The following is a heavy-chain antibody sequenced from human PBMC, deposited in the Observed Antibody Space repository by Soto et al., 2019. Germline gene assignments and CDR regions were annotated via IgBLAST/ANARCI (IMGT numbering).Heavy chain of an antibody. CDR2: ISAYNGNT. Sequence: ASVKVSYKASGYTFTSYGISWVRQAPGQGLEWMGWISAYNGNTNYAQKLQGRVTMTTDTSTSTAYMELRSLRSDDTAVYYCARDIMSTYYDFWSGYYTPSGMDVWGQGTTVTVSS. J-gene: IGHJ6*02. CDR3: ARDIMSTYYDFWSGYYTPSGMDV. CDR1: GYTFTSYG. D-gene: IGHD3-3*01. V-gene: IGHV1-18*04.